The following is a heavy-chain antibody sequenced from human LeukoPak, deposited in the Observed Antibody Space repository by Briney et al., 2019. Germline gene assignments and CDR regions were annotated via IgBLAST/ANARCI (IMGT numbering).Heavy chain of an antibody. CDR1: GVTFSSYE. CDR3: AKGGGYEAQYYYYYLDV. Sequence: GGSLRLSCAATGVTFSSYEMNWVRQAPGKGLEWVSAISGSGGSTYYADSVKGRFAISRDNSKNTLYLQMKSLRAEDTAVYYCAKGGGYEAQYYYYYLDVWGKGTTVTISS. V-gene: IGHV3-23*01. J-gene: IGHJ6*03. CDR2: ISGSGGST. D-gene: IGHD5-12*01.